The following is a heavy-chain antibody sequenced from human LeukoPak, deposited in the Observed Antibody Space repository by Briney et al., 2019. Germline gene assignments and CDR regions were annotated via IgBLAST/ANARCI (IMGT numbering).Heavy chain of an antibody. CDR3: ARALKTTVVTTSGGDI. CDR1: GYTFTDYY. CDR2: INPNTGGT. J-gene: IGHJ3*02. Sequence: GASVKVSCKASGYTFTDYYIHWVRQAPAQGHEWMAWINPNTGGTSYAQTFQGSVTMTRDTSISTTYTAYSRLRSDDTAVYYCARALKTTVVTTSGGDIWGQGTTVSVSS. D-gene: IGHD4-23*01. V-gene: IGHV1-2*02.